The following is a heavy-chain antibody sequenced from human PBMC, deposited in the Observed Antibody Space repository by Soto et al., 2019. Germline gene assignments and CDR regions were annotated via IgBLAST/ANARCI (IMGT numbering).Heavy chain of an antibody. CDR2: IIPIFGTA. CDR3: AREQGACSSTSCAQGY. V-gene: IGHV1-69*13. D-gene: IGHD2-2*01. CDR1: GGTFSSYA. J-gene: IGHJ4*02. Sequence: GASVKVSCKASGGTFSSYAISWVRQAPGQGLEWMGGIIPIFGTANYAQKFQGRVTITADESTSTAYMELSSLRSEDTAVYYCAREQGACSSTSCAQGYWGQGTLVTVSS.